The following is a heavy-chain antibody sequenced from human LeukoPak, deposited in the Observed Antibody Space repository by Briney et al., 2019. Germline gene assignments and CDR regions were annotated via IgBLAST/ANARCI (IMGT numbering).Heavy chain of an antibody. CDR3: ARDPDVVVVAATQNWFDP. D-gene: IGHD2-15*01. J-gene: IGHJ5*02. CDR1: GGTFSSYT. V-gene: IGHV1-69*04. Sequence: GSSVKVSCKASGGTFSSYTISWVRQAPGQGLEWMGRIIPILGIANYAQKFQGRVTITADKSTSTAYMELSSLRSEDTAVYHCARDPDVVVVAATQNWFDPWGQGTLVTVSS. CDR2: IIPILGIA.